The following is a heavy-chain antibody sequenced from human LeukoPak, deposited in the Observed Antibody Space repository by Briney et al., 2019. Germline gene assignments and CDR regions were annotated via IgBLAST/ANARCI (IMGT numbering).Heavy chain of an antibody. CDR2: INPNSGGT. J-gene: IGHJ3*01. CDR3: ARVRLVWGMESFDL. CDR1: GYTFTGYY. Sequence: ASVKVSCKASGYTFTGYYMHWVRQARGQGLEWMGWINPNSGGTNYAQKFQDRVTMTKGTSTNTAYMEMRSLRSDDTAMYYCARVRLVWGMESFDLWGQGTMVTVSS. D-gene: IGHD3-16*01. V-gene: IGHV1-2*02.